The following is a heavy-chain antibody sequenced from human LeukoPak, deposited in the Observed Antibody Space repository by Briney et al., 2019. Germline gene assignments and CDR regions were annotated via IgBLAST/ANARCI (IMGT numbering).Heavy chain of an antibody. D-gene: IGHD3-22*01. CDR3: ARGTMIGYYFDY. CDR1: GGSFSGYY. V-gene: IGHV4-34*01. CDR2: INHSGST. Sequence: SETLSLTCAVYGGSFSGYYWSWIRQPPGKGLEWIGEINHSGSTNYNPSLKSRVTISVDTSKNQFSLKLSSVTAADTAVYYCARGTMIGYYFDYWGQGTLVTVSS. J-gene: IGHJ4*02.